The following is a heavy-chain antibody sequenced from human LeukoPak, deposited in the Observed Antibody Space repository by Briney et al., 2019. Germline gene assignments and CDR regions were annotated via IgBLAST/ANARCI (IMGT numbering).Heavy chain of an antibody. CDR1: GGSISTYS. V-gene: IGHV4-59*08. J-gene: IGHJ6*03. CDR3: ARSGRELGYCSSTSCSDYYYMDV. Sequence: MASETLSLTCTVSGGSISTYSWSWIRQPPGKGLEWIGYVHSSGSTNYNPSLKSRVTISVDTSKNQFSLKLSSVTAADTAVYYCARSGRELGYCSSTSCSDYYYMDVWGKGTTVTVSS. D-gene: IGHD2-2*01. CDR2: VHSSGST.